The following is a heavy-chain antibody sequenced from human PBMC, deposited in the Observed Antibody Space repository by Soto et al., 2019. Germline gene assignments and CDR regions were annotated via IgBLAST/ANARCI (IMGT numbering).Heavy chain of an antibody. J-gene: IGHJ4*02. V-gene: IGHV4-30-4*01. CDR3: AKDKHPDLYDY. CDR1: GGSISRGDYY. Sequence: ASETLSLTCTVSGGSISRGDYYWSWIRQPPGKGLEWIGYIYYSGSTYYNPSLKSRVTISVDTSKNQFSLKLTSVTAADTAVYYYAKDKHPDLYDYWSQGTLVTVSS. CDR2: IYYSGST.